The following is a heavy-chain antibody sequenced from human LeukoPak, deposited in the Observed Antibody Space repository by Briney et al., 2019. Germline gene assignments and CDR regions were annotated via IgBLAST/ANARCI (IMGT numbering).Heavy chain of an antibody. CDR1: GFTFDDYD. CDR3: ARGLMGGYPYFDY. Sequence: AGGSLRLSCAASGFTFDDYDISWVRQAPGKGLKRVSHINWNGNTIGYADSVKGRFTISRDNAKNSVYLQMNSLRAEDTALYYCARGLMGGYPYFDYWGQGTLVTVSS. CDR2: INWNGNTI. D-gene: IGHD3-22*01. V-gene: IGHV3-20*04. J-gene: IGHJ4*02.